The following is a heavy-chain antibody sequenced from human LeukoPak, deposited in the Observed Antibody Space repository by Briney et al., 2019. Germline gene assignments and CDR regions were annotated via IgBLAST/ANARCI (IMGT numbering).Heavy chain of an antibody. CDR3: ARVLDYYDSSGYGGDWFDP. Sequence: GASVKVSCKASGYTFTSYGISWVRQAPGQGLEWMGWISAYNGNTNYAQKLQGRVTMTTDTSTSPAYMELRSLRTDDTAVYYCARVLDYYDSSGYGGDWFDPWGQGTLVAVSS. V-gene: IGHV1-18*01. CDR1: GYTFTSYG. J-gene: IGHJ5*02. D-gene: IGHD3-22*01. CDR2: ISAYNGNT.